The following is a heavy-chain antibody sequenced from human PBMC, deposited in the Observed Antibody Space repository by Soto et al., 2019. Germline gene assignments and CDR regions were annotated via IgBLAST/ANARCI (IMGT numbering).Heavy chain of an antibody. J-gene: IGHJ5*01. Sequence: GGSLRLSCAASGFTFRTFTMNWVRQAPGKGLEWVSGIIGGDGGKFYSDSVKGRFTISRDNSKDMLFLQMSSLRVDDTAVYYCAKDRDPDGIWTFDSWGQGTLVTVS. CDR3: AKDRDPDGIWTFDS. CDR1: GFTFRTFT. D-gene: IGHD3-9*01. CDR2: IIGGDGGK. V-gene: IGHV3-23*01.